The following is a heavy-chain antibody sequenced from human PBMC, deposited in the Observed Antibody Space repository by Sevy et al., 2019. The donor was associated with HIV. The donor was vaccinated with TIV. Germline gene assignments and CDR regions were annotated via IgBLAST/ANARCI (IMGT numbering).Heavy chain of an antibody. J-gene: IGHJ1*01. Sequence: GESLKISCAASGFTFSNYALTWVRQAPGKGLDWVSSITGGSTTIYYADSMKGRFTVSRDNSNNTLYLNINSLRAEDTAVYYCARDGLYGGNFEYFQHWGQGTLVTVSS. D-gene: IGHD4-17*01. CDR2: ITGGSTTI. CDR1: GFTFSNYA. CDR3: ARDGLYGGNFEYFQH. V-gene: IGHV3-23*01.